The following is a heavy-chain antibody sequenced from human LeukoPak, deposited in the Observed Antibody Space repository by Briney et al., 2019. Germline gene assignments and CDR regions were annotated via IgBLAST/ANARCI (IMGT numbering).Heavy chain of an antibody. CDR1: GGSFSGYY. CDR3: ARGHVDY. V-gene: IGHV4-34*01. Sequence: SETLSLTCAVYGGSFSGYYWSWIRQSPGKGLEWIGEINHSGSTNYNPSLKSRVTISVDTSKNQFSLKLSSVTAADTAVYYCARGHVDYWGQGTLVTVSS. J-gene: IGHJ4*02. CDR2: INHSGST.